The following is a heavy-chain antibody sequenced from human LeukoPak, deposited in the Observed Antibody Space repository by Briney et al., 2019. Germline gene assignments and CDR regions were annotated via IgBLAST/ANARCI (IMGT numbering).Heavy chain of an antibody. CDR1: GGSISSGSYY. Sequence: KASETLSLTCTVSGGSISSGSYYWSWIRQPAGKGLEWIGRIYTSGSTNYNPSLKSRVTISVDTSKNQFSLKLSSVTAADTAVYYCARRLEGEGPGYLWDGHFDLWGRGTLVTVSS. J-gene: IGHJ2*01. CDR3: ARRLEGEGPGYLWDGHFDL. D-gene: IGHD2-15*01. CDR2: IYTSGST. V-gene: IGHV4-61*02.